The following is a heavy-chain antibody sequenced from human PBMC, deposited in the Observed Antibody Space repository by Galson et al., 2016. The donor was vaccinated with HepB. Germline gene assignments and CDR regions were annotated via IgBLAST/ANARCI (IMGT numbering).Heavy chain of an antibody. D-gene: IGHD3-3*01. J-gene: IGHJ4*02. CDR2: ISGTGGTT. Sequence: LRLSCAASGFTFSNYAMSWVRQAPGKGLEWVSGISGTGGTTYYADSVKGRFTISRDNPKNTLYLRMNSLRAEDTAVYYCAKGDDFWSGYYGGLWGQGTLVTVSS. CDR1: GFTFSNYA. V-gene: IGHV3-23*01. CDR3: AKGDDFWSGYYGGL.